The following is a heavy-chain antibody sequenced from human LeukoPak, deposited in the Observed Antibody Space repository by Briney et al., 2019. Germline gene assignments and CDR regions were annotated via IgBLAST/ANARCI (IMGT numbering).Heavy chain of an antibody. V-gene: IGHV3-7*01. Sequence: GGSLRLSCAASGFTFSSYWMSWVRQAPGKGLEWVANIKQDGSEKYYVDSVQGRFTISRDNAKNSLYLQMNSLRAEDTAVYYCARDNNIIVVVAAYYMDVWGKGTTVTVSS. J-gene: IGHJ6*03. D-gene: IGHD2-15*01. CDR2: IKQDGSEK. CDR1: GFTFSSYW. CDR3: ARDNNIIVVVAAYYMDV.